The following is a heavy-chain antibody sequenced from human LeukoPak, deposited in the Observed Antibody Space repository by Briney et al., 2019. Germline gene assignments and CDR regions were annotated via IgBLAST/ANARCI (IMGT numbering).Heavy chain of an antibody. J-gene: IGHJ4*02. D-gene: IGHD2-15*01. CDR1: GXSISSYY. CDR3: ARDIYGSFDY. CDR2: IYYSGST. Sequence: SETLSLTCTVSGXSISSYYGSWIRQPPGKGLEWIGYIYYSGSTNYNPSLKSRVTISVDTSKNQFSLRLSSVTAADTAVYYCARDIYGSFDYWGQGTLVTVSS. V-gene: IGHV4-59*01.